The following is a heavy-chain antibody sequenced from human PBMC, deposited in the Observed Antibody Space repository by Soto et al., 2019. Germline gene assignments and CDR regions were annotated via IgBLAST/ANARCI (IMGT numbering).Heavy chain of an antibody. D-gene: IGHD6-19*01. Sequence: ADTLSLTCTVSGGSISSHYWSWIRQPPGKGLEWIGYIYYSGSTNYNPSLKSRVTISVDTSKNQFSLKLSSVTAADTAVYYCARVSPNSVAVAGTAFDIWGQGTMVTVSS. CDR2: IYYSGST. V-gene: IGHV4-59*11. J-gene: IGHJ3*02. CDR1: GGSISSHY. CDR3: ARVSPNSVAVAGTAFDI.